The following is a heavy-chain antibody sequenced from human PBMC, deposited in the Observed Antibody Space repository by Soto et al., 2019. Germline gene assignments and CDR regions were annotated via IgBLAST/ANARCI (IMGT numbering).Heavy chain of an antibody. D-gene: IGHD5-12*01. CDR1: GGSISSYY. J-gene: IGHJ1*01. V-gene: IGHV4-59*01. Sequence: QVQLQESGPGLVKPSETLSLTCTVSGGSISSYYWSWIRQPPGKGLEWIGYIYYSGSTNYNPSLTRRVTISVDTSKNQFSLKLSSVTAADTAVYYCARDLYRGSGYDFQHWGQGTLVTVSS. CDR2: IYYSGST. CDR3: ARDLYRGSGYDFQH.